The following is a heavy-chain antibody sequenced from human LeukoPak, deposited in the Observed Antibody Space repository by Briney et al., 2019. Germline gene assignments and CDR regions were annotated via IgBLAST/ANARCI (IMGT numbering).Heavy chain of an antibody. CDR2: IYTSGST. CDR3: AREEDYYGSGSPLDY. J-gene: IGHJ4*02. V-gene: IGHV4-4*07. CDR1: GGSISSYY. Sequence: RPSETLSLTCTVPGGSISSYYWSWIRQPAGKGLEWIGRIYTSGSTNYNPSLKSRVTMSVDTSKNQFSLKLSSVTAADTAVYYCAREEDYYGSGSPLDYWGQGTLVTVSS. D-gene: IGHD3-10*01.